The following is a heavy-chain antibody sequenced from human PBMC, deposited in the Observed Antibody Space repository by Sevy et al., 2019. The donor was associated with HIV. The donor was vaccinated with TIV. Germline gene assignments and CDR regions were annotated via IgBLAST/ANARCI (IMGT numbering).Heavy chain of an antibody. CDR3: ARSNWVTATNGFSKSYYFDY. J-gene: IGHJ4*02. D-gene: IGHD7-27*01. Sequence: SETLSLTRTVSGDSFSSYFWAWIRQPAGKGLEWIGRINTSGRTNYNPSLKSRVTMSVDTSKSQFSLKVTSLTAADTAIYFCARSNWVTATNGFSKSYYFDYWGQGSLVTVSS. CDR2: INTSGRT. CDR1: GDSFSSYF. V-gene: IGHV4-4*07.